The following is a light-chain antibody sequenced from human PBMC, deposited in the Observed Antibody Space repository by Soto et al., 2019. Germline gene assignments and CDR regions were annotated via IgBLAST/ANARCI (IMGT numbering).Light chain of an antibody. V-gene: IGKV3-11*01. J-gene: IGKJ2*01. Sequence: EIVLTQSPATLSLSPGERATLSCRASQSISSSLAWYQQKPGQAPRLLINDASNRATGITARFSGSGSGTDFTLTISSLQPEDFAVYYCQQRSTPYTFGQGTKLDIK. CDR2: DAS. CDR1: QSISSS. CDR3: QQRSTPYT.